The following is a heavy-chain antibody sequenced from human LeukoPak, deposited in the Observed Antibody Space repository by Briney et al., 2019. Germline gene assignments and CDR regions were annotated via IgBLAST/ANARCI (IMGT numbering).Heavy chain of an antibody. CDR1: GSTFSTYA. Sequence: GRSLRLSCAASGSTFSTYAMHWVRQAPGKGLEWVAVMSYDGSNKYYGDSVKGRFTISRDNSKNTLYLQMNSLRTEDTAVYCCARGQTLRRVMIRGVIINPLDYWGQGTLVSVSS. J-gene: IGHJ4*02. CDR3: ARGQTLRRVMIRGVIINPLDY. D-gene: IGHD3-10*01. CDR2: MSYDGSNK. V-gene: IGHV3-30*04.